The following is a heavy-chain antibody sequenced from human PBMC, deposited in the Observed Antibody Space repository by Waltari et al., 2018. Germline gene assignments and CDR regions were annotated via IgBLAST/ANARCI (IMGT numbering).Heavy chain of an antibody. Sequence: QVLLVQSGAEIKKPGASVKVSCKASGYTLTSSYIHWVRQAPGQGLEWMGIINPSSGSASYVQKLQGRVSMTRDTSTSTVYMELSGLRSEDTAIYYCARDQYSGSYFDFWGQGTLVTVSS. D-gene: IGHD1-26*01. J-gene: IGHJ4*02. CDR1: GYTLTSSY. CDR2: INPSSGSA. CDR3: ARDQYSGSYFDF. V-gene: IGHV1-46*04.